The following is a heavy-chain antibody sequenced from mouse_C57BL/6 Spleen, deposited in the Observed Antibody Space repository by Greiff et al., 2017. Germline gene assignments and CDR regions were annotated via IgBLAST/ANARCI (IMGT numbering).Heavy chain of an antibody. CDR2: IYPSDSDT. Sequence: VQLLQPGAELVRPGSSVKLSCKASGYTFTSYWMDWVKQRPGQGLEWIGNIYPSDSDTHYNQKFKDKVTFTVDKSSSTAYMLHSSLTSKNSAVYYCARDDGFAYWGQGTLVTVSA. J-gene: IGHJ3*01. CDR3: ARDDGFAY. D-gene: IGHD2-3*01. V-gene: IGHV1-61*01. CDR1: GYTFTSYW.